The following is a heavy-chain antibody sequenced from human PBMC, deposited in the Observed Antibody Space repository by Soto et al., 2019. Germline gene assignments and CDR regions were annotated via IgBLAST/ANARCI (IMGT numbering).Heavy chain of an antibody. J-gene: IGHJ6*02. CDR2: IIPILGIA. D-gene: IGHD4-17*01. Sequence: GASVKVSCKASGGTFSSYTISWVRQAPGQGLEWMGRIIPILGIANYAQKFQGRVTITADKSTSTAYMELSSLRSEDTAVYYCASSGHLYSTVTSYYYGMDVWGQGTTVTVSS. CDR1: GGTFSSYT. V-gene: IGHV1-69*02. CDR3: ASSGHLYSTVTSYYYGMDV.